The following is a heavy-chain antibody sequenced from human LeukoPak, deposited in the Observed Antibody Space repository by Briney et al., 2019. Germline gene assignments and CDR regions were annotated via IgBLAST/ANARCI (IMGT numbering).Heavy chain of an antibody. V-gene: IGHV3-23*01. Sequence: PGGSLRLSCAASGFTFSSYAMSWVRQAPGKGLEWVSGITSSGGNTYYADSVKGRFTISRDNSKNTLYLQMNSRRAEDMAVYYCAKENTMIVLGAFDIWGQGTMVTVSS. J-gene: IGHJ3*02. CDR3: AKENTMIVLGAFDI. CDR2: ITSSGGNT. CDR1: GFTFSSYA. D-gene: IGHD3-22*01.